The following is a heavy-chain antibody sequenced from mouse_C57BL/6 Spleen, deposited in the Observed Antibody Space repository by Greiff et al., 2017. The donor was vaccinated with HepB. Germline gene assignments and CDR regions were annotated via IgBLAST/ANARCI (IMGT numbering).Heavy chain of an antibody. V-gene: IGHV5-9*01. CDR2: ISGGGGNT. Sequence: DVMLVESGGGLVKPGGSLKLSCAASGFTFSSYTISWVRQTPEKRLEWVATISGGGGNTYYPDSVKGRVTISRDNAKNTLYLQLSSLRSEDTALYYCASRGGYYAMDYWGQGTSVTVSS. CDR3: ASRGGYYAMDY. CDR1: GFTFSSYT. D-gene: IGHD3-1*01. J-gene: IGHJ4*01.